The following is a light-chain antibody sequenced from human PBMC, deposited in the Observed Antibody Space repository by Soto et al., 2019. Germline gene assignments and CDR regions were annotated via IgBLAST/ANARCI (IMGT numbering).Light chain of an antibody. V-gene: IGKV1-39*01. CDR3: HQSYSTPRT. CDR2: AAS. J-gene: IGKJ1*01. Sequence: DIQMTQSPSSLSASVGDRVTITCRASQSISSYLNWYQQKPGKAPKLLIYAASSLQSGVPSRFSGSGSATDVTLTISSLQPEDFVTYYCHQSYSTPRTFGQGTKVDIK. CDR1: QSISSY.